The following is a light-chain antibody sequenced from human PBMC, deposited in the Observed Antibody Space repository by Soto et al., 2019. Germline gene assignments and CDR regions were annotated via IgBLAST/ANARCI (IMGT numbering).Light chain of an antibody. V-gene: IGKV1-39*01. Sequence: DIQMTQFPLSLSASVGDRVTITCRASQTIRSHLNWYQQKPGEAPKIVIYATSTLQSGVPSRFSGSVSGTDFILTISRLQPEDFATYYCQQTYRTPLTFGGGTKVEIK. CDR3: QQTYRTPLT. CDR1: QTIRSH. CDR2: ATS. J-gene: IGKJ4*01.